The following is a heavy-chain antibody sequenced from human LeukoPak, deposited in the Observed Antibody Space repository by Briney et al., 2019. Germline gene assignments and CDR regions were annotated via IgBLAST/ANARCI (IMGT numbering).Heavy chain of an antibody. CDR2: IYYSGNT. D-gene: IGHD6-13*01. J-gene: IGHJ3*02. V-gene: IGHV4-39*07. CDR1: GFTVSSNY. Sequence: GSLRLSCAASGFTVSSNYISWVRQAPGKGLEWIGSIYYSGNTYYNASLKSQVSIPIDTSKNQFSLKLSSVTAADTAVYYCARVSSNNWYNERGAFDIWGQGTMVTVSS. CDR3: ARVSSNNWYNERGAFDI.